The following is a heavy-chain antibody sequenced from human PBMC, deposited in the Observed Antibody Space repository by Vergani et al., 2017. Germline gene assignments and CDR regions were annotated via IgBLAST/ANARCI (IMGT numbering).Heavy chain of an antibody. D-gene: IGHD2-2*01. V-gene: IGHV1-2*02. CDR3: AGETKRWTAMPPNLDY. CDR1: GYTFTGYY. Sequence: QVQLVQSGAEVKKPGASVKVSCKASGYTFTGYYMHWVRQAPGQGLEWMGWINPNSGGTNYAQKFQGRVTMTRDTSISTAYMELSRLRSDDTAVYYCAGETKRWTAMPPNLDYWGQGTLVTVSS. CDR2: INPNSGGT. J-gene: IGHJ4*02.